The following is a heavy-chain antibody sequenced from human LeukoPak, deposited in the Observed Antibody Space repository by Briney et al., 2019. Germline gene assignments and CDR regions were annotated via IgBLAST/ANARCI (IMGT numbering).Heavy chain of an antibody. V-gene: IGHV3-7*04. D-gene: IGHD6-13*01. J-gene: IGHJ4*02. Sequence: GGSLRLSCAASGFTFSSYWMSWVRQAPGKGLEWVANIKQDGSEKYYVDSVKGRLTISRDNAKNSLYLQMDSLRAEDTAVYYCARDSFYITAAPINRDYWGQGTLVTVSS. CDR3: ARDSFYITAAPINRDY. CDR2: IKQDGSEK. CDR1: GFTFSSYW.